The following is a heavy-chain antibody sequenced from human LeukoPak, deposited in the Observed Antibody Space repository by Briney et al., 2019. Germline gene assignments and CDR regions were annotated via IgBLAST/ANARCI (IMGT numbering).Heavy chain of an antibody. Sequence: GGSLRLSCAASGFTFSSYWMHWVRQAPGKGLVWVSRINSDGSSTSYADSVKGRFTISRDNAKNTLYLQMNSLRAEDTAVYYCAREGAYYDSSGYPDPNYYGMDVWGQGTTVTVSS. CDR2: INSDGSST. J-gene: IGHJ6*02. D-gene: IGHD3-22*01. CDR3: AREGAYYDSSGYPDPNYYGMDV. V-gene: IGHV3-74*01. CDR1: GFTFSSYW.